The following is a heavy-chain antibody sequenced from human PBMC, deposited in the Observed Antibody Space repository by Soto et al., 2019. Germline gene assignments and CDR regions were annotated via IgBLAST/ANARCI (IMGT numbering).Heavy chain of an antibody. CDR2: ISYDGSNK. CDR3: ARERGDIVVVTATAPHY. Sequence: GGSLRLSCAASGFTFSSYAMHWVRQAPGKGLEWVAVISYDGSNKYYADSVKGRFTISGDNSKNTLYLQMNSLRAEDTAVYYCARERGDIVVVTATAPHYWGQGTLVTVSS. CDR1: GFTFSSYA. V-gene: IGHV3-30-3*01. D-gene: IGHD2-21*02. J-gene: IGHJ4*02.